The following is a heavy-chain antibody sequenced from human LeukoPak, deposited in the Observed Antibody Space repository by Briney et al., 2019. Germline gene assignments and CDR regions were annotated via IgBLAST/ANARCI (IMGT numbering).Heavy chain of an antibody. CDR3: ARDEGSGWH. CDR1: GFTFSNYA. V-gene: IGHV3-30*04. CDR2: VSYDGSNK. D-gene: IGHD6-19*01. J-gene: IGHJ4*02. Sequence: PGGSLRLSCAASGFTFSNYAMHWVRQAPGKGLEWVAVVSYDGSNKYYADSVKGRFTISRDNAKNSLYLQMNSLRAEDTAVYYCARDEGSGWHWGQGTLVTVSS.